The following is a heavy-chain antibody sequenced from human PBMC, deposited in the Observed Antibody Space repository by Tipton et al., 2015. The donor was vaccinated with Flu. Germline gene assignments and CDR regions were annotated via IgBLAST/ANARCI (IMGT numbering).Heavy chain of an antibody. J-gene: IGHJ4*02. CDR1: GYSISSGYF. CDR2: IYHSGDP. D-gene: IGHD2-21*01. Sequence: TLSLTCAASGYSISSGYFWGWIRQPPGKGLEWIGAIYHSGDPFYNPSLKSRVTISLDTSKNQFSLKLTSVTAADTAVYYCATTYCGGDCDFDYWGQGTLVTVSS. CDR3: ATTYCGGDCDFDY. V-gene: IGHV4-38-2*01.